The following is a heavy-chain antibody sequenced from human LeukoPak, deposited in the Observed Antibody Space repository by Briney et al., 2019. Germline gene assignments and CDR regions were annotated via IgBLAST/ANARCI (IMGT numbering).Heavy chain of an antibody. D-gene: IGHD6-19*01. J-gene: IGHJ6*02. CDR2: VSSSGTT. CDR3: ARGSMGSGWYLTSLYYYYGMDV. V-gene: IGHV4-4*07. Sequence: SETLSLTCTVSGASISSYFWHWIRHPAGKGLEWIGRVSSSGTTNYDPSLRSRVTMSLDTSEKQFSLKLNSVTAADTAVYYCARGSMGSGWYLTSLYYYYGMDVWGQGTTVTVSS. CDR1: GASISSYF.